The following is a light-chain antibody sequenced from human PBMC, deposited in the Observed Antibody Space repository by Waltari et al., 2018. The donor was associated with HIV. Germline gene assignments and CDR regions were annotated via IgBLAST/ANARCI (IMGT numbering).Light chain of an antibody. Sequence: DIVMTQSPDSLAVSLGARATITCKSGQSLFYTSNNKDFLAWYQQKPGQLPKLLVSWASTRESGVPDRFSGSGSGADFTLTINSLQAEDVGVYYCQQYYSIPLTFGGGTTVEIK. V-gene: IGKV4-1*01. CDR3: QQYYSIPLT. CDR2: WAS. J-gene: IGKJ4*01. CDR1: QSLFYTSNNKDF.